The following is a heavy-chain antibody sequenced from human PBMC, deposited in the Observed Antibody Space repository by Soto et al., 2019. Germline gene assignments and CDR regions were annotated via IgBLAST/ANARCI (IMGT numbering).Heavy chain of an antibody. D-gene: IGHD1-26*01. CDR2: MNPNSGNT. CDR1: GYTFTSYD. V-gene: IGHV1-8*01. CDR3: ARERSSGAFDI. J-gene: IGHJ3*02. Sequence: ASVKVSCKTSGYTFTSYDINLVRQATGQGLEWMGWMNPNSGNTAYAQKFQGRVTMTRNTSISTAYMELSSLRSEDTAVYYCARERSSGAFDIWGQGTMVTVSS.